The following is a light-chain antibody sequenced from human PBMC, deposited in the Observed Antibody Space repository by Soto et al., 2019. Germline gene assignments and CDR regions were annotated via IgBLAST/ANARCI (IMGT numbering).Light chain of an antibody. CDR2: DVT. J-gene: IGLJ2*01. CDR3: SSNAGTYPSVV. V-gene: IGLV2-11*01. Sequence: QSALTQPRSVSGSSGQSVTISCTGTSSDFDDYNYVSWYQHPPGKAPKLLIYDVTKRPSGVPDRFSGSKSGNTASLTISGLQADDESDYYCSSNAGTYPSVVFGGGTKVTVL. CDR1: SSDFDDYNY.